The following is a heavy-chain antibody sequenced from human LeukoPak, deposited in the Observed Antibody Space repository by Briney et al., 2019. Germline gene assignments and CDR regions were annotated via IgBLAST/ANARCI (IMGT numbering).Heavy chain of an antibody. CDR1: GYTFSDFS. D-gene: IGHD3-22*01. Sequence: PGGSLRLSCAASGYTFSDFSVNWVRQAPGKGLEWVSSISFRSNYRYYADSVRGRFTISRDDARDSLFLQMNSLRAEDTAVYFCVRLRRNNDRSGYYYYYDYWGQGTLVTVSS. CDR3: VRLRRNNDRSGYYYYYDY. J-gene: IGHJ4*02. CDR2: ISFRSNYR. V-gene: IGHV3-21*01.